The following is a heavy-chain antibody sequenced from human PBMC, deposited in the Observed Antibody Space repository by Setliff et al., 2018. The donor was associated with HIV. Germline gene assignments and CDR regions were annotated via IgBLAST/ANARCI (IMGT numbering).Heavy chain of an antibody. CDR1: GGSFSGYC. Sequence: ETLSLTCAVYGGSFSGYCWSWIRQPPGKGLEWVSAISGSAGTTYYADSVKGRFTISRDNSRNMLYLQMNSLRAEDTAVYYCANPPLKGHLGVGFDYWGQGTQVTVSS. V-gene: IGHV3-23*01. CDR2: ISGSAGTT. CDR3: ANPPLKGHLGVGFDY. J-gene: IGHJ4*02. D-gene: IGHD3-16*01.